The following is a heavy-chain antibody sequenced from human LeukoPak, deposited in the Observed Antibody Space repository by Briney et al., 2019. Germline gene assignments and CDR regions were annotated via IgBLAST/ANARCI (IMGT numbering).Heavy chain of an antibody. CDR2: IYHSGST. J-gene: IGHJ5*02. Sequence: PSQTLSLTCAVSGGSISSGGYSWSWIRQPPGKGLEWIGYIYHSGSTYYNPSLKSRVTISVDTSENQFSLKLNSVTAADTAVYYCARRVEMSQGGANSWLDPWGQGILVTVSS. CDR1: GGSISSGGYS. CDR3: ARRVEMSQGGANSWLDP. V-gene: IGHV4-30-2*05. D-gene: IGHD5-24*01.